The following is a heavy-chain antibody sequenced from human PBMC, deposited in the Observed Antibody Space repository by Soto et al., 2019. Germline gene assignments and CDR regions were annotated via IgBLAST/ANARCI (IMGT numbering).Heavy chain of an antibody. V-gene: IGHV1-69*13. Sequence: EASVKVSCKASGGTFSSYAISWVRQAPGQGLEWMGGIIPIFGTANYAQKFQGRVTITADESTSTAYMELSSLRSEDTAVYYCARRPLWFHSDGPYYFDYWGQGTLVTVSS. J-gene: IGHJ4*02. CDR3: ARRPLWFHSDGPYYFDY. CDR1: GGTFSSYA. D-gene: IGHD3-10*01. CDR2: IIPIFGTA.